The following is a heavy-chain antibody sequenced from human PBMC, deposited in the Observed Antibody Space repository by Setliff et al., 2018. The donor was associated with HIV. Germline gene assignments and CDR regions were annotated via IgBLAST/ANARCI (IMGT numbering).Heavy chain of an antibody. V-gene: IGHV1-2*04. CDR1: GYTFTGYY. J-gene: IGHJ6*02. CDR2: INPNRGGT. CDR3: ARGGLGGDYGVGVFYYYYYGMDV. D-gene: IGHD4-17*01. Sequence: ASVKVSCKASGYTFTGYYMHWVRQAPGQGLEWMGWINPNRGGTNYAQKFQGWVTMTRDTSISTAYMELGRLRSDDTAVYYCARGGLGGDYGVGVFYYYYYGMDVWGQGTTVTVSS.